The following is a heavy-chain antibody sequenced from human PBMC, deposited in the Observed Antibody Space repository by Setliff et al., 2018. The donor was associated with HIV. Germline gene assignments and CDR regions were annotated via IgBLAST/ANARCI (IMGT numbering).Heavy chain of an antibody. D-gene: IGHD2-15*01. Sequence: GGSLRLSCAASGFTFSSYAITWVRQAPGKGLEWVSAISGSGDSTFYADSVQGRFTISRDNSKNTLYLQMNSLRAEDTAVYYCARVMEDCINGNCYVFDYWGQGTLVTVSS. V-gene: IGHV3-23*01. CDR1: GFTFSSYA. CDR3: ARVMEDCINGNCYVFDY. J-gene: IGHJ4*02. CDR2: ISGSGDST.